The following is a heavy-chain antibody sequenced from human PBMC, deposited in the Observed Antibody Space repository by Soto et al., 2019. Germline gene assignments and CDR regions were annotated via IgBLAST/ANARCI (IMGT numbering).Heavy chain of an antibody. J-gene: IGHJ5*02. D-gene: IGHD2-2*02. CDR1: GGSISSYY. CDR3: ARVPPIPPNWFDP. V-gene: IGHV4-59*01. Sequence: SETLSLTCTVSGGSISSYYWSWIRQPPGKGLEWIGYIYYSGSTNYNPSLKSRVTISVDTSKNQFSLKLSSVTAADTAVYYCARVPPIPPNWFDPWGQGTLVTVSS. CDR2: IYYSGST.